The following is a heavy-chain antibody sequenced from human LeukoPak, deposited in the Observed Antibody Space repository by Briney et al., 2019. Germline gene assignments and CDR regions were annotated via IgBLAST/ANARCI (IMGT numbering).Heavy chain of an antibody. J-gene: IGHJ4*02. D-gene: IGHD5-24*01. CDR3: ARGSRRDGYNVLDY. Sequence: ASVKVSCKASGYTFTSYDINWVRQATGQGLEWMGIIYPGDSDTRYSPSFQGQVTISADKSISTAYLQWSSLKASDTAMYYCARGSRRDGYNVLDYWGQGTLVTVSS. CDR2: IYPGDSDT. CDR1: GYTFTSYD. V-gene: IGHV5-51*01.